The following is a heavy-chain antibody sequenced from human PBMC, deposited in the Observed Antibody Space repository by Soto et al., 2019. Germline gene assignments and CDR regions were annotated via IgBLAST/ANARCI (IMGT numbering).Heavy chain of an antibody. CDR1: GYTFTSYG. Sequence: QVQLVQSGAEVKKPGASVKVSCKASGYTFTSYGISWVRQAPGQGLEWMGWISAYNGNTNYAQKLQGRVTMTTDTSTSTAYMELRSPRSDDTAVYYCARDLFPAGGWYDDMFDYWGQGTLVTVSS. CDR3: ARDLFPAGGWYDDMFDY. D-gene: IGHD6-19*01. V-gene: IGHV1-18*01. J-gene: IGHJ4*02. CDR2: ISAYNGNT.